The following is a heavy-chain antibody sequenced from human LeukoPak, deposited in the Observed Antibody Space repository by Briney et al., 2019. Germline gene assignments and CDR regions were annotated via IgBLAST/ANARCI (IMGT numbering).Heavy chain of an antibody. V-gene: IGHV4-4*07. Sequence: PSETLSLTCTVSGGSINSHYWSWLRQSAGKGLEWIGRMFVGGSTNYNPSLKSRVTISVDTSKNQFSLKLSSVTAADTAVYYCARDQVGEPGYYYDSSGSFDYWGQGTLVTVSS. CDR2: MFVGGST. D-gene: IGHD3-22*01. J-gene: IGHJ4*02. CDR1: GGSINSHY. CDR3: ARDQVGEPGYYYDSSGSFDY.